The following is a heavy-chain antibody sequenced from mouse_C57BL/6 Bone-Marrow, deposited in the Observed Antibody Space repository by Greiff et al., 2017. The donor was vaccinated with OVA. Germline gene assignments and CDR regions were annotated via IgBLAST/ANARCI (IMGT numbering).Heavy chain of an antibody. CDR2: IYPRSGNT. CDR1: GYTFTSYG. J-gene: IGHJ4*01. Sequence: QVQLQQSGAELVRPGASVKLSCKASGYTFTSYGISWVKQRTGQGLEWIGEIYPRSGNTYYNEKFKGKATLTADKSSSTAYMELRSLTSEDSAVYVCARGYGSSYGAMDYWGQGTSVTVSS. CDR3: ARGYGSSYGAMDY. D-gene: IGHD1-1*01. V-gene: IGHV1-81*01.